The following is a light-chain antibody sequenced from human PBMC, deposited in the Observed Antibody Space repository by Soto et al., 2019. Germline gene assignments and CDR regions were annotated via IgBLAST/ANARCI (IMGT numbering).Light chain of an antibody. CDR3: QRYHSALLT. V-gene: IGKV1-27*01. CDR2: AAS. CDR1: QDIRNY. J-gene: IGKJ3*01. Sequence: DIQMTQSPSSLSASVGDRVTMTCRASQDIRNYVAWYQQKPGEVPKLLIYAASTLQSGVPARFSGGGFGTDFTLTISSLRPEDVATEYCQRYHSALLTFGPGTKVDLK.